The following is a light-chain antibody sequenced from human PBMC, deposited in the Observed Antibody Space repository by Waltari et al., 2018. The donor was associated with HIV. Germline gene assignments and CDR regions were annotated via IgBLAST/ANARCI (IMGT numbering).Light chain of an antibody. J-gene: IGLJ2*01. CDR3: SSYTSSRTLL. CDR1: SSDIGGYGD. Sequence: QSALTQPASLSGSPGQSLPISCPGTSSDIGGYGDVSWYQQRPGKVPKLILYGVTERPSGISSRFSGSKSGATASLTISGLQTEDEADYYCSSYTSSRTLLFGGGTKVTVL. V-gene: IGLV2-14*03. CDR2: GVT.